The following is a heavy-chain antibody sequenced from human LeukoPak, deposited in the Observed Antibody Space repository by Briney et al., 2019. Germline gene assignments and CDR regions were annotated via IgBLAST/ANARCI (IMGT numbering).Heavy chain of an antibody. D-gene: IGHD6-19*01. V-gene: IGHV3-64D*09. Sequence: PGGSLRLSCAASGFSFSGYNINWVRQAPGKGLEYVSAISSNGGSTYYADSVKGRFTISRDNSKNTLYLQMSSLRAEDTAVYYCVKLGSVADPFDYWGQGTLSPSPQ. CDR3: VKLGSVADPFDY. CDR1: GFSFSGYN. J-gene: IGHJ4*02. CDR2: ISSNGGST.